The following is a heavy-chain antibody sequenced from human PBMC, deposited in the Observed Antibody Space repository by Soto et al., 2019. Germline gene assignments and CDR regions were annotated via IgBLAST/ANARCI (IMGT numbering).Heavy chain of an antibody. CDR1: GFSLSNARMG. CDR2: IFSNDEK. J-gene: IGHJ3*02. Sequence: QVTLKESGPVLVKPTETLTLTCTVSGFSLSNARMGVSWIRQPPGKALEWLAHIFSNDEKSYSTSLKSRLTISKDTSKSQVFLTMTNMDPVDTATYYCARIRNYDILTGYYPAFDIWGQGTMVTVSS. D-gene: IGHD3-9*01. CDR3: ARIRNYDILTGYYPAFDI. V-gene: IGHV2-26*01.